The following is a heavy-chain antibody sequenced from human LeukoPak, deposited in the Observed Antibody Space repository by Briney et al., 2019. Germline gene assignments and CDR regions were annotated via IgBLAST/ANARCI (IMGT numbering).Heavy chain of an antibody. D-gene: IGHD3-10*01. J-gene: IGHJ5*02. CDR1: GYTFTVYY. CDR2: INPNGGGT. V-gene: IGHV1-2*02. Sequence: ASVTVSFTASGYTFTVYYMHWVRQAPGQGLEWLGWINPNGGGTNYAQKFQDRVTMTRDTSISTAYMELSSLTSDDSAVYYCAKNFFGSGSYVLVFDPWGQGTLVTVSS. CDR3: AKNFFGSGSYVLVFDP.